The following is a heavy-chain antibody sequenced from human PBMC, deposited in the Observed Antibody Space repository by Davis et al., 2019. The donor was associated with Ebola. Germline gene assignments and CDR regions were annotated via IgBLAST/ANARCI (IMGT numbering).Heavy chain of an antibody. V-gene: IGHV3-33*05. CDR2: ISYDGRKT. Sequence: GGSLRLSCVTSRFTFSGYGMHWVRQAPGKGLEWVAVISYDGRKTYYADSVKGRFTVSRENSKNTLYLQMDSLRPEDTAMYYCAGQGYCSSIQCNHAPSGDWGQGTLVTVSS. D-gene: IGHD2-2*01. CDR1: RFTFSGYG. J-gene: IGHJ4*02. CDR3: AGQGYCSSIQCNHAPSGD.